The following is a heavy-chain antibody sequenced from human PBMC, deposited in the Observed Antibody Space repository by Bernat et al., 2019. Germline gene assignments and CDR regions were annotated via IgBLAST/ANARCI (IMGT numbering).Heavy chain of an antibody. J-gene: IGHJ4*02. CDR2: IYSGGST. D-gene: IGHD3-22*01. Sequence: EVQLVESGGGLVQPGGSLRLSCAASGFTVSSNYMSWVRQAPGKGLEWVSVIYSGGSTYYADSVKGRFTISRDNSKNTLYLQMNSLRAEDTAVYYCARGKNYYDSSGYYYWGQGTLVTVFS. V-gene: IGHV3-66*02. CDR1: GFTVSSNY. CDR3: ARGKNYYDSSGYYY.